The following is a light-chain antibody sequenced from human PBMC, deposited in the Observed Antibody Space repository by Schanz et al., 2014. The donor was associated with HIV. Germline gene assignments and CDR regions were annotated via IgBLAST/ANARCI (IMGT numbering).Light chain of an antibody. CDR2: GAS. CDR3: QQGGSWPLT. V-gene: IGKV3-11*01. CDR1: QSVSSNF. J-gene: IGKJ4*01. Sequence: EIVLTQSPGTLSLSLGERATLSCRASQSVSSNFLAWYQQKPGQSPRLLIYGASNRASGIPPRFSGSGSGTDFSLTISSLEPEDFALYYCQQGGSWPLTFGGGTTVEIK.